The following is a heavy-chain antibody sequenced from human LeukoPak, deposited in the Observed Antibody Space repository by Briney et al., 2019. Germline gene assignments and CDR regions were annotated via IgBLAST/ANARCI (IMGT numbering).Heavy chain of an antibody. V-gene: IGHV3-23*01. CDR3: AREWFDFDY. CDR1: GFTFSRYY. Sequence: PGGSLRLSCAASGFTFSRYYMHWVRQAPGKGLEWVSEITGSGSSTYYADSVKGRFTISRDNSKNTMFLQMNSVRAEDTATYYCAREWFDFDYWGQGILVTVSS. CDR2: ITGSGSST. D-gene: IGHD3-22*01. J-gene: IGHJ4*02.